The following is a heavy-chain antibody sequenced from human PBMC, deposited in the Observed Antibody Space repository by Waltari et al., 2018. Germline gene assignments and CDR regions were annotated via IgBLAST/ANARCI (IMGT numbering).Heavy chain of an antibody. V-gene: IGHV1-8*01. Sequence: QVQLVQSGAEVKKPGASVKVSCKASGYTFTSYDINWVRQATGQGLEWMGWMNPNSGNTGYGQKVQGRVTMTRNTSISTAYMELSSLRSEDTAVYYCARLRNYRRQWLPLDYWGQGTLVTVSS. CDR2: MNPNSGNT. CDR3: ARLRNYRRQWLPLDY. J-gene: IGHJ4*02. CDR1: GYTFTSYD. D-gene: IGHD6-19*01.